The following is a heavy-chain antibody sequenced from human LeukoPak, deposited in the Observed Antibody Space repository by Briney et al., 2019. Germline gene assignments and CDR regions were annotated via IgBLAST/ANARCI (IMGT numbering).Heavy chain of an antibody. CDR3: ARVGPSAPLYGDYGNYFDY. J-gene: IGHJ4*02. CDR1: GGTFSSYA. Sequence: SVKVSCKASGGTFSSYAISWVRQAPGQGLEWMGGLIPIFGTANYAQKFQGRVTITADESTSTAYMELSSLRSEDTAVYYCARVGPSAPLYGDYGNYFDYWGQGTLVTVSS. D-gene: IGHD4-17*01. V-gene: IGHV1-69*01. CDR2: LIPIFGTA.